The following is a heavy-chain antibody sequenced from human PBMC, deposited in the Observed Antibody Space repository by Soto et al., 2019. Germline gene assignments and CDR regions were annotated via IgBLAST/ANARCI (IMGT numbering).Heavy chain of an antibody. D-gene: IGHD3-10*01. CDR3: AKDPISYYGSGSNWFAP. J-gene: IGHJ5*02. Sequence: SETLSLTCAVYGGSFSGYYWSWIRQPPGKGLEWIGEINHSGSTNYNPSLKSRVTISVDTSKNQFSLKLSSLPAADTVFFYCAKDPISYYGSGSNWFAPWGQGTLVTVSS. CDR1: GGSFSGYY. CDR2: INHSGST. V-gene: IGHV4-34*01.